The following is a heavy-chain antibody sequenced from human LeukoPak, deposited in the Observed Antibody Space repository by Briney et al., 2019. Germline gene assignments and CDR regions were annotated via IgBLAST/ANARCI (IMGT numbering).Heavy chain of an antibody. CDR2: IVPILGIA. J-gene: IGHJ3*02. V-gene: IGHV1-69*04. Sequence: SVKVSCKASGGTFSSYAISWVRQAPGQGLEWMGRIVPILGIANYAQKFQGRVTITADKSTSTAYMELSSLRSEDTAVYYCARAPFVVVVAADPTPDAFDIWGQGTMVTVSS. CDR3: ARAPFVVVVAADPTPDAFDI. CDR1: GGTFSSYA. D-gene: IGHD2-15*01.